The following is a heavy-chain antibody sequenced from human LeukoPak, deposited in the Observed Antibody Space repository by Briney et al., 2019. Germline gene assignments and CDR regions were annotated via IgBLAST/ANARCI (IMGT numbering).Heavy chain of an antibody. V-gene: IGHV1-2*02. J-gene: IGHJ2*01. D-gene: IGHD4-17*01. CDR3: ARGDYGDSRGYFDL. Sequence: ASVKVSCKASGYTFTGYYMHWVRQAPGQGLEWMGWINPNSGGTNYAQKFQGRVTMTRDTSISTAYMELSRLRSDDTAVYYCARGDYGDSRGYFDLWGRGTLVTVSS. CDR2: INPNSGGT. CDR1: GYTFTGYY.